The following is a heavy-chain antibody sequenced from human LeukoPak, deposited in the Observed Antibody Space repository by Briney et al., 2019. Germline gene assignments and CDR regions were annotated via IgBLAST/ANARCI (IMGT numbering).Heavy chain of an antibody. CDR3: AREYYGILTGYYLDV. CDR2: INSDADKT. CDR1: GFTFTGYW. J-gene: IGHJ6*03. V-gene: IGHV3-74*01. Sequence: GGSLRLSCAASGFTFTGYWMHWVRQAPGKGLVWVSRINSDADKTGYAEAVKGRFTISRDNAKKTLYLEMNSLRVEDTAVYYCAREYYGILTGYYLDVWGKGTTVTVSS. D-gene: IGHD3-9*01.